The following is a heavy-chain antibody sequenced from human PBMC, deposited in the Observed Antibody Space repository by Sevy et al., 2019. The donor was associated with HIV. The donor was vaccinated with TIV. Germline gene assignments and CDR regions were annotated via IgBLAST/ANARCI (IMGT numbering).Heavy chain of an antibody. J-gene: IGHJ4*02. D-gene: IGHD1-7*01. Sequence: GGSLRLSCAASGFTFSKYWMGWVRQAPGKGLEWVANIKRDAGQKYYVDSVKGRFTISRDNAKNSLYLQINSLRAEDTAVYFCARDDGNYYFHYWGQGTLVTVSS. CDR2: IKRDAGQK. V-gene: IGHV3-7*01. CDR3: ARDDGNYYFHY. CDR1: GFTFSKYW.